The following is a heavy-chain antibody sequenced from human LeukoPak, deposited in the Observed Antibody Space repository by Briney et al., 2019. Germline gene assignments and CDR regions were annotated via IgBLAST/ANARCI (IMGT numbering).Heavy chain of an antibody. J-gene: IGHJ4*02. CDR1: GITVSSTY. CDR2: IYSGGST. V-gene: IGHV3-66*01. D-gene: IGHD5-24*01. Sequence: GGSLRLSCAAAGITVSSTYMSWVRQAPGKGLEWVSVIYSGGSTYYADSAKGRFTISRDSSQNTLYLQMNSLRAEDTAVYYCARYNFFGGTPFDCWGQGTLVTVSS. CDR3: ARYNFFGGTPFDC.